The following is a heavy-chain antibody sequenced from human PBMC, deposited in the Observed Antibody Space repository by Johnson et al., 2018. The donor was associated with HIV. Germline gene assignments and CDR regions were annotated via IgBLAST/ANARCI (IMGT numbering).Heavy chain of an antibody. CDR3: ARATVASGTNNDAFDM. CDR1: GFTFRSYA. V-gene: IGHV3-23*04. CDR2: VSATGDST. D-gene: IGHD6-19*01. J-gene: IGHJ3*02. Sequence: MLLVESGGGVVRPGGSLRLSCAASGFTFRSYAMGWVRQAPGEGLEWVSVVSATGDSTYYADSVKGRFTISRDNSKNTLYVQRNSLRAEDTAIYHCARATVASGTNNDAFDMWGQWTMVTVSS.